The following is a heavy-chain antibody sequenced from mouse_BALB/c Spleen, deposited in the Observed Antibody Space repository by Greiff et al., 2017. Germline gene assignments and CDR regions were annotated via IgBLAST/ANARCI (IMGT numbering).Heavy chain of an antibody. Sequence: EVQRVESGGGLVQPGGSRKLSCAASGFTFSSFGMHWVRQAPEKGLEWVAYISSGSSTIYYADTVKGRFTISRDNPKNTLFLQMTSLRSEDTAMYYCARTYGSRFPDYWGQGTTLTVSS. CDR1: GFTFSSFG. CDR3: ARTYGSRFPDY. J-gene: IGHJ2*01. V-gene: IGHV5-17*02. CDR2: ISSGSSTI. D-gene: IGHD1-1*01.